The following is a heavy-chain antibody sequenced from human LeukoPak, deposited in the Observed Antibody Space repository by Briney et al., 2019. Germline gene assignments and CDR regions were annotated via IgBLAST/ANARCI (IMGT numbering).Heavy chain of an antibody. J-gene: IGHJ4*02. D-gene: IGHD6-13*01. CDR3: AKGSRIAAAGTVYFDY. Sequence: GGSLRXSCXAXGFTVSINYMSWVRQAPGEGVVGVSVICGGGSRDYADSVKGRFTISRDNSKNTLYLQMNTLRAEDTAVYYCAKGSRIAAAGTVYFDYWGQGTLVTVSS. V-gene: IGHV3-53*01. CDR2: ICGGGSR. CDR1: GFTVSINY.